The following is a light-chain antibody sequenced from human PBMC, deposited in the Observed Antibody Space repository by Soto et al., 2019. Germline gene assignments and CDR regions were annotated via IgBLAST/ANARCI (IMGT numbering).Light chain of an antibody. CDR3: QQSLNTPRT. J-gene: IGKJ1*01. V-gene: IGKV1-39*01. Sequence: DIQMTQSPCSLSASVGDRVTITCRASQSIASYLNWYQQKPGKAPKVLIYAASSLQSGVPSRFSGSGSGTEFTLTISSLQPEDSATYYCQQSLNTPRTFGQGTKVDIK. CDR1: QSIASY. CDR2: AAS.